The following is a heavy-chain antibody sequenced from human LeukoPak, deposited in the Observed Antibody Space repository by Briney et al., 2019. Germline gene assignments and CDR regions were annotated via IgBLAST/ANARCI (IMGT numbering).Heavy chain of an antibody. J-gene: IGHJ3*02. CDR2: IGPYNGNT. CDR3: ARVPGIAAVGVFGI. V-gene: IGHV1-18*01. CDR1: GYTFSTYG. Sequence: GASVKVSCKASGYTFSTYGITWVRQAPGQGLEWMGWIGPYNGNTNYAQRLQGRVTMTTDTSTSTAYMELRSLRSDDTAVYYCARVPGIAAVGVFGIWGQGTMVTVSS. D-gene: IGHD6-13*01.